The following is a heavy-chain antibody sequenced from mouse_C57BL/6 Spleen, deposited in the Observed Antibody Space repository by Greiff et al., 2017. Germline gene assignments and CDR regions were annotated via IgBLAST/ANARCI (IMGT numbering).Heavy chain of an antibody. J-gene: IGHJ4*01. D-gene: IGHD1-1*01. CDR1: GFTFSDYG. Sequence: EVQGVESGGGLVKPGGSLKLSCAASGFTFSDYGMHWVRQAPEKGLEWVAYISSGSSTIYYADTVKGRFTISRDNAKNTLFLQMTSLRSEDTAMYFCARDITTPVEAMDYWGQGTSVTVSS. CDR3: ARDITTPVEAMDY. V-gene: IGHV5-17*01. CDR2: ISSGSSTI.